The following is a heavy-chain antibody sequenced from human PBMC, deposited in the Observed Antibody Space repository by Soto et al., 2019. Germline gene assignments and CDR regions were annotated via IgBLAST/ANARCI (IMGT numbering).Heavy chain of an antibody. CDR3: ARGSPDYYYGSGTASYYFDY. Sequence: ASVKVSCKASGYTFTSYGISWVRQAPGQGLEWLGWISAYNGNTNYAQKLQGRVTMTTDTSTSTAYMERRSLRSDDTAVYYCARGSPDYYYGSGTASYYFDYWGQGTLVTVSS. J-gene: IGHJ4*02. CDR1: GYTFTSYG. V-gene: IGHV1-18*01. CDR2: ISAYNGNT. D-gene: IGHD3-10*01.